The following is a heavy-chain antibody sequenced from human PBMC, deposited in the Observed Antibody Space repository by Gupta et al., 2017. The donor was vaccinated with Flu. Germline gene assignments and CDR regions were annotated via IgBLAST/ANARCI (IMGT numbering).Heavy chain of an antibody. D-gene: IGHD6-19*01. CDR3: ATEGIGPMAGRGTPDY. Sequence: QIQLVQSGGAVKTPGASVKVSCKASGYTFTNYGINWVRQAPGQGPEWMGWISAYNGNTKYPQKFQGRVTMTTDTSTTTAYMEVRSLRSDDAAVYYGATEGIGPMAGRGTPDYWGQGTLGTVAS. V-gene: IGHV1-18*01. CDR1: GYTFTNYG. J-gene: IGHJ4*02. CDR2: ISAYNGNT.